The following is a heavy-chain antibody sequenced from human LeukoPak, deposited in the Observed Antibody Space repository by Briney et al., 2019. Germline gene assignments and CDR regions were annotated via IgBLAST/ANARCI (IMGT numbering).Heavy chain of an antibody. CDR1: GFPFSSNW. Sequence: PGGSLRLSCVASGFPFSSNWMTWVRQAPGKGLEWVANIKQDGSKKSYVDSVKGRFTISRDNAKNSLYLQMNSLRAEDTALYYCAKDSIAVAGSIDYWGQGTLVTVSS. CDR3: AKDSIAVAGSIDY. CDR2: IKQDGSKK. J-gene: IGHJ4*02. V-gene: IGHV3-7*03. D-gene: IGHD6-19*01.